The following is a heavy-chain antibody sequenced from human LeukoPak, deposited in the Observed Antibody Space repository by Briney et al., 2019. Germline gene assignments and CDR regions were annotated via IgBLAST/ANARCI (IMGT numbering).Heavy chain of an antibody. CDR2: ISSSSSYI. Sequence: GGSLRLSCAASGFTFSSYSMNWVRQAPGKGLEWVSSISSSSSYIYYADSVKGRFTISRDNAKNSLYLQMDSLRAEDTAVYYCARERGYSYGYSDYWGQGTLVTVSS. V-gene: IGHV3-21*01. D-gene: IGHD5-18*01. CDR3: ARERGYSYGYSDY. J-gene: IGHJ4*02. CDR1: GFTFSSYS.